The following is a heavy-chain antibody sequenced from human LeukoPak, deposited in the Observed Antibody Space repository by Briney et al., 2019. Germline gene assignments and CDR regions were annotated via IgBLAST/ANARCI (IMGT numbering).Heavy chain of an antibody. J-gene: IGHJ4*02. V-gene: IGHV3-66*01. CDR1: GFTVSTNY. Sequence: AGGSLRLSCAASGFTVSTNYMNWVRQAPGKGLEWVSVVYMGGTTYYADSVKGRFTISRDITKNTIYLQMNNLRAEDTAVYYCARGLLRDGYTYSYSFDYWGQGTLVTVSS. CDR2: VYMGGTT. D-gene: IGHD5-18*01. CDR3: ARGLLRDGYTYSYSFDY.